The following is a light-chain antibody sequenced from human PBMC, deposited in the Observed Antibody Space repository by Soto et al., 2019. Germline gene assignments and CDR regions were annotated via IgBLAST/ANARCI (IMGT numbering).Light chain of an antibody. CDR2: RNN. Sequence: QSVLTQPPSATGTPGQRVTISCSGSSSNIGSNYVYWYQQLPGTAPNLLIYRNNQRPSGVPDRFSGSKSGTSASLAISGLRSEDEADYYCAAWDDSLSGGYVFGTGTKVTVL. V-gene: IGLV1-47*01. CDR3: AAWDDSLSGGYV. J-gene: IGLJ1*01. CDR1: SSNIGSNY.